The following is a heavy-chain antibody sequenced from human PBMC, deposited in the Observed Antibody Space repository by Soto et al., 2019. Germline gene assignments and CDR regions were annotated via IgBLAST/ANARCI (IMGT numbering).Heavy chain of an antibody. V-gene: IGHV4-61*01. J-gene: IGHJ5*02. Sequence: KPSETLSLTCTVSGGSVSSGSYYWSWIRQPPGKGLEWIGYIYYSGSTNYNPSLKSRVTISVDTSKNQFSLKLSSVTAADTAVYYCARAIVATIEAGHTQDWFDPWGQGTLVTV. D-gene: IGHD5-12*01. CDR3: ARAIVATIEAGHTQDWFDP. CDR2: IYYSGST. CDR1: GGSVSSGSYY.